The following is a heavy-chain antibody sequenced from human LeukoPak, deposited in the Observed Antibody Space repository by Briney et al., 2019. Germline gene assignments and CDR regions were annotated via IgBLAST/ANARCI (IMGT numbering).Heavy chain of an antibody. D-gene: IGHD4-11*01. CDR3: ASSYSNYFFDY. Sequence: GGSLRLSCAASGFTFSSYAMHWVRQAPGKGLEWVAVISYDGSNKYYADSVKGRFTISRDNSKNTLYLQMNSLRAEDTTVYYCASSYSNYFFDYWGQGTLVTVSS. V-gene: IGHV3-30-3*01. CDR2: ISYDGSNK. CDR1: GFTFSSYA. J-gene: IGHJ4*02.